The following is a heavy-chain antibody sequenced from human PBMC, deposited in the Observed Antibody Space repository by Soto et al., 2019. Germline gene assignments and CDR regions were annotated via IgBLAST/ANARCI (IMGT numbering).Heavy chain of an antibody. V-gene: IGHV1-18*01. J-gene: IGHJ6*02. CDR1: GCTFTSYG. CDR3: ARDGEWLVHYYYYYGMDV. CDR2: ISAYNGNT. D-gene: IGHD6-19*01. Sequence: ASVKVSCKASGCTFTSYGISWVRQAPGQGLEWMGWISAYNGNTNYAQKLQGRVTMTTDTSTSTAYMELRSLRSDDTAVYYCARDGEWLVHYYYYYGMDVWGQGTTVTVSS.